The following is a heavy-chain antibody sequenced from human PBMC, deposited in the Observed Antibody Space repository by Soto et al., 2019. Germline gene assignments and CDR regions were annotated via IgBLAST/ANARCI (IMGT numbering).Heavy chain of an antibody. CDR3: ADGGVPAANYYYGMDV. V-gene: IGHV3-30-3*01. CDR2: ISYDGSNK. D-gene: IGHD2-2*01. Sequence: QVQLVESGGGVVQPGRSLRLSCAASGFTFSSYAMHWVRQAPGKGLEWVAVISYDGSNKYYAHSVKGRFTISRDNSKNTLYLQMNSLRAEDTAVYYCADGGVPAANYYYGMDVWGQGTTVTVSS. J-gene: IGHJ6*02. CDR1: GFTFSSYA.